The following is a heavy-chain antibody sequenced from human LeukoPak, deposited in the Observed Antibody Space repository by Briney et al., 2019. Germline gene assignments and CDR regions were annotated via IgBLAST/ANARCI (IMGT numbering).Heavy chain of an antibody. Sequence: PSETLSLTCTVSGGSISSGGYYWSWIRQHPGKGLEWIGYIYYSGSTYYNPSLKGRVTISVDTSKNQFSLKLSSVTAADTAVYYCARSYCSSTSCYTRGFDYWGQGTLVTVSS. V-gene: IGHV4-31*03. CDR1: GGSISSGGYY. CDR3: ARSYCSSTSCYTRGFDY. J-gene: IGHJ4*02. D-gene: IGHD2-2*02. CDR2: IYYSGST.